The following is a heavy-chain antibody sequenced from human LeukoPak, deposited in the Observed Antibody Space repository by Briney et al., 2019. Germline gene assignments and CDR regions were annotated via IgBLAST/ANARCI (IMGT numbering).Heavy chain of an antibody. V-gene: IGHV3-48*01. CDR3: AGGESEYTTSGDFAY. J-gene: IGHJ4*02. D-gene: IGHD3-16*01. CDR1: GFTFSTYS. CDR2: ISSSGSTI. Sequence: PGGSLRLSCAASGFTFSTYSMNWVRPAPGKGLEWVSYISSSGSTIYYADSAKGRFIISRDNAKNSLYLQLISLRAEDTAVYYCAGGESEYTTSGDFAYWGQGTLVTVSS.